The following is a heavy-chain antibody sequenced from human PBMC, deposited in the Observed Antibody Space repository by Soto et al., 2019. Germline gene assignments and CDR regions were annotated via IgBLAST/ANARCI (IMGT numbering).Heavy chain of an antibody. CDR1: GFTFSSYA. D-gene: IGHD6-13*01. V-gene: IGHV3-23*01. Sequence: GGSLRLSCAASGFTFSSYAMSWVRQAPGKGLEWVSAISGSGGSTYYADSVKGRFTISRDNSKNTLYLQMNSLRAEDTAVYYCAKGKRNSQSAAAGIVYYFDDWGQGTLVTVAS. J-gene: IGHJ4*02. CDR2: ISGSGGST. CDR3: AKGKRNSQSAAAGIVYYFDD.